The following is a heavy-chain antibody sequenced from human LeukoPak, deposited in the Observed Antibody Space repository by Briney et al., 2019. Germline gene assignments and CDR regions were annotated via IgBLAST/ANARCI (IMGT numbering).Heavy chain of an antibody. CDR3: AKEGSRRRFDFDS. Sequence: PGRSLSLSCAASGFIFSNFAMSWFRQAPGRGLEWVSAAGTATDTSYADSVKGRFTISRDNSKNTLYLQMNSLGAEDTAVYYCAKEGSRRRFDFDSWGRGTLVTVSS. CDR2: AGTATDT. V-gene: IGHV3-23*01. J-gene: IGHJ4*02. D-gene: IGHD3-16*01. CDR1: GFIFSNFA.